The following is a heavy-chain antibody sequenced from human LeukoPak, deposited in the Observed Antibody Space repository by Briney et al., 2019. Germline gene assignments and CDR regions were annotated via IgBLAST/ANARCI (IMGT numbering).Heavy chain of an antibody. J-gene: IGHJ4*02. CDR1: GFSVSYNY. V-gene: IGHV3-66*01. D-gene: IGHD4-23*01. Sequence: GGSLRLSCAASGFSVSYNYMSWVRQAPARGLEWVSVIYAGGDTYYADSVKGRFTISRDNSKNTLCLQMNSLRAEDTAVYYCAKDQYGGNPQYYFDYWGQGTLVTVSS. CDR3: AKDQYGGNPQYYFDY. CDR2: IYAGGDT.